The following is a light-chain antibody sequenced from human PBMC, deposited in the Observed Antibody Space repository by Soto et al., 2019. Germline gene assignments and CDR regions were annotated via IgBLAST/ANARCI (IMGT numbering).Light chain of an antibody. J-gene: IGKJ1*01. Sequence: AIQMTQSPSSLSASVGDRVTITCRASRDIGNDLGWYQQKPGKAPKHLIFAASNLQSGVPSRFSCGGSGTDFTLTISSLQADDFATYYCLQHFNFSWTFGQGTKVE. CDR3: LQHFNFSWT. CDR2: AAS. V-gene: IGKV1-6*01. CDR1: RDIGND.